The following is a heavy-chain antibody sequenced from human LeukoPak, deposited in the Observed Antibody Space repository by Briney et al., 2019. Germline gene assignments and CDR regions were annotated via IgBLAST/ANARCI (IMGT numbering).Heavy chain of an antibody. CDR3: AYYDSSGYYYGRLRY. Sequence: GGSLRLSCAASAFTFSSHAMSWVRQTPGKGLEWVSGISAGGGSTLYADSVKGRLTISRDNSKNTLYLHMNSLRAEDTAVYFCAYYDSSGYYYGRLRYWGQGTPVTVSS. CDR2: ISAGGGST. J-gene: IGHJ4*02. CDR1: AFTFSSHA. D-gene: IGHD3-22*01. V-gene: IGHV3-23*01.